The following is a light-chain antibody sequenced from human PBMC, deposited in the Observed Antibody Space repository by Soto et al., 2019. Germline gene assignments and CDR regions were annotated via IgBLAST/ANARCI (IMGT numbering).Light chain of an antibody. V-gene: IGKV3-20*01. CDR1: QSVSSSY. Sequence: EIVLTQSPGTLSLSPGERATLSCRASQSVSSSYLAWYQQKPGQAPRLLIYGASFRATGIPDRFSGSGSGTDFTLTISRLEPEDFAVYYCQQYGSSPGTFGQGTKVESK. J-gene: IGKJ1*01. CDR2: GAS. CDR3: QQYGSSPGT.